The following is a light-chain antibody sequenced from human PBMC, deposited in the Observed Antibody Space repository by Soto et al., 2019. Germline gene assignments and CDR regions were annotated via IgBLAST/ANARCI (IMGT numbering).Light chain of an antibody. V-gene: IGKV1-39*01. CDR1: QSISTY. Sequence: DIQMTQSPSSVSASVGDRLTITCRASQSISTYLNWLQQKPGQAPKLLIYAASTLQSEVPSRFSTTGSGTDFTLTISSLQAEDFATYFCQHSCSILPPFGEGTKVQLK. CDR2: AAS. J-gene: IGKJ4*01. CDR3: QHSCSILPP.